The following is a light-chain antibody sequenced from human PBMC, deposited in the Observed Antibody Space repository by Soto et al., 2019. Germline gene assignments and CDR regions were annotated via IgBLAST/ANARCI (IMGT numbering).Light chain of an antibody. J-gene: IGKJ5*01. CDR1: QSVSSY. CDR3: QQRSNWPSIT. V-gene: IGKV3-11*01. Sequence: EIVLTHSPATLALSPCERATLSSSASQSVSSYLAWYQQKPGQAPRLLIYDASNRATGIPARFSGSGSGTDFTLTISSLEPEDFAVYYCQQRSNWPSITFGQGTRLEIK. CDR2: DAS.